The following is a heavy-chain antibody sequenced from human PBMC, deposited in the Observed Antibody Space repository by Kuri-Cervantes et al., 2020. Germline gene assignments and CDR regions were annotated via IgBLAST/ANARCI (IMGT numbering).Heavy chain of an antibody. CDR3: ARGGRDYSGSGSYLLPQYYYYYMDV. V-gene: IGHV4-38-2*01. Sequence: SETLSLTCVVYGDSISNNYYWGWIRQPPGKGLEWIGSIYHGGSAYSYYNVSLKSRVSISPDTSKSQFSLKLTSVTAADTAVYFCARGGRDYSGSGSYLLPQYYYYYMDVWGRGTTVTVSS. D-gene: IGHD3-10*01. CDR2: IYHGGSA. CDR1: GDSISNNYY. J-gene: IGHJ6*03.